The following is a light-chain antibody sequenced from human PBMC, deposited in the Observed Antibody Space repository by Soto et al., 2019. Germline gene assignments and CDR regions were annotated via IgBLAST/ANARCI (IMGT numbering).Light chain of an antibody. CDR3: AAWDDSLNGPV. CDR1: NSNIGAGT. Sequence: QSVLTQPPSASGTPGQRITISCSGSNSNIGAGTVNWYQQLPKTAPRLLIHDNSQRPSGVPDRFSGSKSGTSASLAISGLQSEDEGDYYCAAWDDSLNGPVFGGGTQLTVL. V-gene: IGLV1-44*01. CDR2: DNS. J-gene: IGLJ3*02.